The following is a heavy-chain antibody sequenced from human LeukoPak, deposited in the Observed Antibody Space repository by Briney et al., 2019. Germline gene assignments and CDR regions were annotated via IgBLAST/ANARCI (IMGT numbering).Heavy chain of an antibody. CDR2: ISAYNGNT. D-gene: IGHD6-19*01. V-gene: IGHV1-18*01. CDR3: ARAYSSGWLHWRGFDY. CDR1: GYTFTSYG. J-gene: IGHJ4*02. Sequence: ASVKVSCKASGYTFTSYGISWMRQARGEGLEWMGCISAYNGNTNYAQKLQGRVTMTTDTSTSTAYMELRSLRSDDTAVYYCARAYSSGWLHWRGFDYWGQGTLVTVSS.